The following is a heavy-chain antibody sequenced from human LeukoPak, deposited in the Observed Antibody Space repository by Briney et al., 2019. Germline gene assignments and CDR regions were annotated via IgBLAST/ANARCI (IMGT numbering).Heavy chain of an antibody. V-gene: IGHV3-23*01. CDR2: ISGSGDIT. J-gene: IGHJ3*02. CDR1: GFTFSTYA. D-gene: IGHD4-17*01. CDR3: ARETRGDSNAFDI. Sequence: PGGSLRLSCTASGFTFSTYAMNWVRQAPGKGLEWVSAISGSGDITYYADSVKGRFTISRDNSKNTIDLQMNSLNVEDTAVYYCARETRGDSNAFDIWGQGTMVTVSS.